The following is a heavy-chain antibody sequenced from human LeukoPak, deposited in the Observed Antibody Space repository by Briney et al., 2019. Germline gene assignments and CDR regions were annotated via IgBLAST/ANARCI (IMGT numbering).Heavy chain of an antibody. CDR2: ISGSGGST. Sequence: PGRSLRLSCAASGFTFSSYAMSWVRQAPGKGLEWVSAISGSGGSTYYADSVKGRFTISRDNSKNTLYLQMNSLRAEDTAVYYCAKSTTKAHYYDSSGYPYWGQGTLVTVSS. D-gene: IGHD3-22*01. V-gene: IGHV3-23*01. J-gene: IGHJ4*02. CDR3: AKSTTKAHYYDSSGYPY. CDR1: GFTFSSYA.